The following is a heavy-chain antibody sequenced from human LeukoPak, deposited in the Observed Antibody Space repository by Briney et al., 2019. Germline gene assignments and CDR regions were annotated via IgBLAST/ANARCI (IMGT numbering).Heavy chain of an antibody. J-gene: IGHJ4*02. D-gene: IGHD1-26*01. CDR2: ISSSSSYI. Sequence: GGSLGPSWPPLGSTSGSLALNWAGQLPGRGREWVSSISSSSSYIYYADSVKGRFTISRDNAKNSLYLQMNSLRAEDTAVYYCARVGGWELLDYWGQGTLVTVSS. CDR3: ARVGGWELLDY. V-gene: IGHV3-21*01. CDR1: GSTSGSLA.